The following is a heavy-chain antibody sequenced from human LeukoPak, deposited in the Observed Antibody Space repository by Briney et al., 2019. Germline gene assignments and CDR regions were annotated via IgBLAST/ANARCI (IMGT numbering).Heavy chain of an antibody. CDR1: GGSISSYY. V-gene: IGHV4-59*06. Sequence: SETLSLTCTVSGGSISSYYWSWIRHHPGKGLEWIGYIYYSGSTYYNPSLKSRLTISVDTSKNQFSLKLSSVTAADTAVYYCARNSQVGSGSGSPTNWFDPWGQGTLVTVSS. CDR3: ARNSQVGSGSGSPTNWFDP. D-gene: IGHD3-3*01. J-gene: IGHJ5*02. CDR2: IYYSGST.